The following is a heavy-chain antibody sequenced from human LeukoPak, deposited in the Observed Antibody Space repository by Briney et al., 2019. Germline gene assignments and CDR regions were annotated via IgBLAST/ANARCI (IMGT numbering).Heavy chain of an antibody. CDR1: GFTVISNY. J-gene: IGHJ4*02. CDR3: ARDLHPRLAGFFDY. D-gene: IGHD3-3*02. Sequence: GGSLRLSCAASGFTVISNYMSWVRQAPGKGLEWVSVIYSGGNTYYADSVEGRFTISRDNSKNTLYLQMKTLKAEDTAVYYCARDLHPRLAGFFDYWGQGTLVTVSS. CDR2: IYSGGNT. V-gene: IGHV3-53*01.